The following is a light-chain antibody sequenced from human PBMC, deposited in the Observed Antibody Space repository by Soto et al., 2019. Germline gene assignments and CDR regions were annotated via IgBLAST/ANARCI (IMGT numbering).Light chain of an antibody. J-gene: IGLJ1*01. CDR3: SSYAVNRTYV. CDR1: SSDVGGYNY. V-gene: IGLV2-14*01. CDR2: EVS. Sequence: QSALTQPASVSGSPGQSITISCTGTSSDVGGYNYVSWYQQHPDKAPKLVISEVSDRPSGVSHRFSGSKTGNTASLTISGLLAEDEADYYCSSYAVNRTYVFGSGTKLTVL.